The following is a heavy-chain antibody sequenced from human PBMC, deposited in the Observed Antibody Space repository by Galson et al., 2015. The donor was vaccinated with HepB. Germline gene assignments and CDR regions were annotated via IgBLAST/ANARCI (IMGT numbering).Heavy chain of an antibody. V-gene: IGHV3-30*03. Sequence: SLRLSCAASGFIFTSYGMHWVRQAPGKGLEWVASISYHGSDKYYADSVKGRFTISRDDSKNTLYLQMNSLRTEDTAVYYCTRETYYGSRLRYYFDCWGQGTLVTVSS. CDR2: ISYHGSDK. CDR1: GFIFTSYG. J-gene: IGHJ4*02. CDR3: TRETYYGSRLRYYFDC. D-gene: IGHD3-22*01.